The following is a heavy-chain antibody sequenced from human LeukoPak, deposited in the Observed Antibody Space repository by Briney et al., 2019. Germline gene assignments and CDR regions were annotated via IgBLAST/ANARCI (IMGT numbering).Heavy chain of an antibody. D-gene: IGHD5-12*01. J-gene: IGHJ4*02. Sequence: GGSLRLSCAASGFTFSNYWMSWVRQAPGKGLEWVANIKKDGSEKYYVDSVKGRFTISRDNAKNSLYLQMNSLSAEDTAVYFCVRGGYDLSGYWGQGTLVTVSS. CDR2: IKKDGSEK. CDR1: GFTFSNYW. CDR3: VRGGYDLSGY. V-gene: IGHV3-7*01.